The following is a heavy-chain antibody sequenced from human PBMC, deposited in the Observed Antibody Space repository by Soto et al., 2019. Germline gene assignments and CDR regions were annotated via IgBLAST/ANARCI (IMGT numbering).Heavy chain of an antibody. CDR3: ARLWTHSGYYYKTSNAFDI. J-gene: IGHJ3*02. CDR1: GYSFTSYW. CDR2: IDPSDSYT. Sequence: PGESLKISCKGSGYSFTSYWISWVRQMPGKGLEWMGRIDPSDSYTNYSPSFQGHVTISADKSISTAYLQWSSLKASDTAMYHCARLWTHSGYYYKTSNAFDIWGQGTMVTVSS. D-gene: IGHD3-22*01. V-gene: IGHV5-10-1*01.